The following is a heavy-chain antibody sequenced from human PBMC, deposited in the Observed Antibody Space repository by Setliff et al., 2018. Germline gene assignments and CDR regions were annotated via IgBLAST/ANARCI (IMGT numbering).Heavy chain of an antibody. V-gene: IGHV3-7*03. D-gene: IGHD4-17*01. Sequence: PGGSLRLSCAASGFTFNSFWMGWVRQAPGKGLEWVANIKKDGSDKYYVDSAKGRFTISRDNARNSLYLQMDSLRADDTAVYYCARWLRWSFDYWGQGTLVTVSS. CDR2: IKKDGSDK. CDR1: GFTFNSFW. J-gene: IGHJ4*02. CDR3: ARWLRWSFDY.